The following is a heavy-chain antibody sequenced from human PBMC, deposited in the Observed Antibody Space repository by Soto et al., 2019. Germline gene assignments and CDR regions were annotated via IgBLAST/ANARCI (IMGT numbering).Heavy chain of an antibody. J-gene: IGHJ4*02. Sequence: GASVKVSCKASGGTFSNLAINWVRQAPGQGLEWMGWINPSDGNRNFAQKFEDRVTMTTATSTNTVFLELRSLKSDYTAIYYCARDRLRGYDSSGFYSWGQGTMVTVSS. CDR3: ARDRLRGYDSSGFYS. CDR1: GGTFSNLA. D-gene: IGHD3-22*01. CDR2: INPSDGNR. V-gene: IGHV1-18*01.